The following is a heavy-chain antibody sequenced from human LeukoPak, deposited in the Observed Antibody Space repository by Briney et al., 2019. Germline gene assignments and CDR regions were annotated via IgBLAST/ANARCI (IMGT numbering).Heavy chain of an antibody. V-gene: IGHV4-59*08. J-gene: IGHJ5*02. Sequence: SETLSLTCTVSGGSISSYYWSWIRQPPGKGLEWIGYIYYRGSTNYNPSLKSRVTISVDTSKNQFSLKLSSVTAADTAVYYCARGRRRWLRNWFDPWGQGTLVTVSS. CDR1: GGSISSYY. CDR3: ARGRRRWLRNWFDP. D-gene: IGHD5-24*01. CDR2: IYYRGST.